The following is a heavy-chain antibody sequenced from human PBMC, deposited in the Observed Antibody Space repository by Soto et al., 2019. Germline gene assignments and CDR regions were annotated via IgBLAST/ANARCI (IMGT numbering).Heavy chain of an antibody. J-gene: IGHJ3*02. CDR1: GYTFTTYG. V-gene: IGHV1-18*01. Sequence: ASVKVSCKASGYTFTTYGISWVRQAPGQGLEWMGWISPYNGNKNYAQKVKGRVTITTDTSTSTAYMELRSLRSDDTAVYYCARDEYYYDSSGFSLDAFDIWGQGTMVTVSS. CDR3: ARDEYYYDSSGFSLDAFDI. CDR2: ISPYNGNK. D-gene: IGHD3-22*01.